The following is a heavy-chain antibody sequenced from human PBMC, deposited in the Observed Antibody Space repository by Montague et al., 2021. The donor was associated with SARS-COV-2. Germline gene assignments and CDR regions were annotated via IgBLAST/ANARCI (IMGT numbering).Heavy chain of an antibody. J-gene: IGHJ4*02. Sequence: SETLSLTCGVYGGTFGDDHWSWIRQPPGKGLEWIRDIKQSGSTNXNPSFKSRVTISVDTSRNQFSLKLTSVTAADTAVYFCARGHLSVSMIVVVFTSASYYFDYWGQGALVTVSS. CDR2: IKQSGST. CDR1: GGTFGDDH. V-gene: IGHV4-34*01. CDR3: ARGHLSVSMIVVVFTSASYYFDY. D-gene: IGHD3-22*01.